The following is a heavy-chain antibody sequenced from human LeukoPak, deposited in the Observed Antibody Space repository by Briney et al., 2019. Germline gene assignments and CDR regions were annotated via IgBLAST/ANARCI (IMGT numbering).Heavy chain of an antibody. D-gene: IGHD2-2*01. Sequence: PGGSLRLSCAASGFTFSSYAMHWVRQAPGKGLEWLAVISYDGSNKYYADSVKGRFTISRDNSKNTLYLQMNSLRAEDTAVHYCARVYLGYCSSTSCYDYYYGMDVWGQGTTVTVSS. CDR2: ISYDGSNK. J-gene: IGHJ6*02. CDR1: GFTFSSYA. V-gene: IGHV3-30*04. CDR3: ARVYLGYCSSTSCYDYYYGMDV.